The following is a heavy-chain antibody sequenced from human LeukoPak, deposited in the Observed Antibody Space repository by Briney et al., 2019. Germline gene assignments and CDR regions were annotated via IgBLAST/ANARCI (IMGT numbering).Heavy chain of an antibody. Sequence: GGSLRLSCAASGFTFSNYAVSWVRQAPGKGLEWVSSISSSSSYIYYADSVKGRFTISRDNAKNSLYLQMNSLRAEDTAVYYCARDYDFWSGYYLRDTYYFDYWGQGTLVTVSS. CDR3: ARDYDFWSGYYLRDTYYFDY. CDR1: GFTFSNYA. J-gene: IGHJ4*02. CDR2: ISSSSSYI. D-gene: IGHD3-3*01. V-gene: IGHV3-21*01.